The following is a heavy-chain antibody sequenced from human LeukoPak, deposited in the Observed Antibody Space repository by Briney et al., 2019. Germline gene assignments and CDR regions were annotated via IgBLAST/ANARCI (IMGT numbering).Heavy chain of an antibody. J-gene: IGHJ5*02. D-gene: IGHD3-10*01. CDR1: GGSISSYD. V-gene: IGHV4-59*01. CDR3: ARVSGYGSPFDP. Sequence: SETLSLTCTVSGGSISSYDWSWIRQPPGKGLEWIGYIYYSGSTNYNPSLKSRVTISEDTSKNQFSLKLSSVTAADTAVYYCARVSGYGSPFDPWGQGTLVTVSS. CDR2: IYYSGST.